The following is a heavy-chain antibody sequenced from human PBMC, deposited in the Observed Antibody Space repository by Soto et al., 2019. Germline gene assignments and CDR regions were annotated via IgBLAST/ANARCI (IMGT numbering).Heavy chain of an antibody. D-gene: IGHD3-22*01. V-gene: IGHV1-69*01. CDR1: GALFTSYP. Sequence: QEQLVQSGAEVKKPGSSVKVPSKPPGALFTSYPITWVRRVPGQGLEWMGGTTPVFQTAYYTQRFQGRVTITADESTNTAYMELSSLRSEDTAIYYCARGGSGYTWFNEFWGQGTLVTVSS. CDR3: ARGGSGYTWFNEF. J-gene: IGHJ4*02. CDR2: TTPVFQTA.